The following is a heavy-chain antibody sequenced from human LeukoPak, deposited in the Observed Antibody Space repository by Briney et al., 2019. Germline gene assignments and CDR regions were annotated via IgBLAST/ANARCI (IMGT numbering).Heavy chain of an antibody. D-gene: IGHD6-25*01. Sequence: ASVKVSCKTSGFNFTGYYINWVRQAPGQGLEWMGRINLITGVANYAPKFKGSITLTRDTSISTAYMEVNSLRSDDTAVFYCARARPSAAVPVGNWFDPWGQGTLVTVSS. V-gene: IGHV1-2*06. CDR2: INLITGVA. CDR1: GFNFTGYY. CDR3: ARARPSAAVPVGNWFDP. J-gene: IGHJ5*02.